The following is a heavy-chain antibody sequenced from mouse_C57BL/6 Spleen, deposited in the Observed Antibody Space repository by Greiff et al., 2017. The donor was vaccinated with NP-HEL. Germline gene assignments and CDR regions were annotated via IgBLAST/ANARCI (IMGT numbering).Heavy chain of an antibody. J-gene: IGHJ2*01. Sequence: QVQLQQPGAELVKPGASVKLSCKASGYTFTSYWMHWVKQRPGQGLEWIGMIHPNSGSTNYNEKFKSKATLTVDKSSSTAYMQLSSLTSEDSAVYYCARSSLFYGSPFDYWGQGTTLTVAS. D-gene: IGHD1-1*01. V-gene: IGHV1-64*01. CDR3: ARSSLFYGSPFDY. CDR2: IHPNSGST. CDR1: GYTFTSYW.